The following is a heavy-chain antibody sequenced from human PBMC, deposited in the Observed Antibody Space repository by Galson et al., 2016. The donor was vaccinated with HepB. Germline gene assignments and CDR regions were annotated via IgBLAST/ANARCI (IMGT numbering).Heavy chain of an antibody. J-gene: IGHJ4*02. Sequence: SLRLSCAASGFTFSNFALNWVRQAPGKGLQWVSGISSSSSYIYYADSVKGRFTISRDNAKNSLYLQMNSLRAEDTAVYYCASGEVDYDSRFDYWGQGTLVTVSS. V-gene: IGHV3-21*03. CDR3: ASGEVDYDSRFDY. CDR1: GFTFSNFA. D-gene: IGHD3-22*01. CDR2: ISSSSSYI.